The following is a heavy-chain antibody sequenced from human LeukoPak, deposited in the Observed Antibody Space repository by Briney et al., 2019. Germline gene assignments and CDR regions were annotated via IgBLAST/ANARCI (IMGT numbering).Heavy chain of an antibody. V-gene: IGHV4-4*07. CDR1: GGSFTGYY. D-gene: IGHD3-22*01. Sequence: SETLSLTCVMYGGSFTGYYWSWIRQPAGKGLEWIGRIYTSGSTNYNPSLKSRVTISVDTSKNQFSLKLSSVTAADTAVYYCARDGNYYDSSGYYWYNWFDPWGQGTLVTVPS. J-gene: IGHJ5*02. CDR2: IYTSGST. CDR3: ARDGNYYDSSGYYWYNWFDP.